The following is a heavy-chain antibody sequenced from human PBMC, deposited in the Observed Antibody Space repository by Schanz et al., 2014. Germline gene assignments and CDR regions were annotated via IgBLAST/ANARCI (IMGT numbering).Heavy chain of an antibody. J-gene: IGHJ4*02. CDR1: SDSLPELF. V-gene: IGHV1-2*02. CDR3: ARARYTGYDCSGY. CDR2: INPNSGET. Sequence: NPGGTINALLQAPSDSLPELFLHSARQAPGQGLEWMGWINPNSGETNYEQKFKGRVTLTSDTSLSTAFMELSGLTSDDTATYFCARARYTGYDCSGYWGQGTLLIVSS. D-gene: IGHD5-12*01.